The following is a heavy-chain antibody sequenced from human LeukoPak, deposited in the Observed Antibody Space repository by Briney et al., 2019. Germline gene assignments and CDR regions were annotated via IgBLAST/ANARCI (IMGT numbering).Heavy chain of an antibody. CDR3: ARSIEGPPVDY. CDR1: GYIFTSYA. CDR2: INTNTGNP. J-gene: IGHJ4*02. D-gene: IGHD2-21*01. Sequence: ASVKVSCKASGYIFTSYAMNCVRQAPGQGLEWMGWINTNTGNPTYAQGFTGRFVFSLDTSVSTAYLQISSLKAEDTAVYYCARSIEGPPVDYWGQGTLVSVSS. V-gene: IGHV7-4-1*02.